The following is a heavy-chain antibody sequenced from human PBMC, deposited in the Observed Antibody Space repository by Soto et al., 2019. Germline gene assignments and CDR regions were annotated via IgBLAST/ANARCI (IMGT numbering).Heavy chain of an antibody. V-gene: IGHV4-30-2*06. D-gene: IGHD5-12*01. CDR2: ISHLENT. J-gene: IGHJ4*02. CDR3: VRGGGYDPFDY. Sequence: PSETLSLTCTVSGASISYGGFSWSWIRQSPGKGLERIGYISHLENTYFHPSFKSRLTMSIDRSRNQFSMNLSSVTAADRDVYYCVRGGGYDPFDYWGQGVLVTVSS. CDR1: GASISYGGFS.